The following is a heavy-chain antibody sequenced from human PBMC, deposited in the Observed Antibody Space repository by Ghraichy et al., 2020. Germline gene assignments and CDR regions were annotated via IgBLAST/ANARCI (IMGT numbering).Heavy chain of an antibody. CDR3: ARSDYVWGNYRNNWFDP. V-gene: IGHV4-39*01. CDR2: TYYSGTT. Sequence: SETLSLTCTVSGGSISSRSYYWGWIRQPPGKGREWIGSTYYSGTTYSNPSLKRRVTISVDLSKNQFSLRLSSVTAADTAVYYCARSDYVWGNYRNNWFDPWGQGTLVTVSS. J-gene: IGHJ5*02. CDR1: GGSISSRSYY. D-gene: IGHD3-16*02.